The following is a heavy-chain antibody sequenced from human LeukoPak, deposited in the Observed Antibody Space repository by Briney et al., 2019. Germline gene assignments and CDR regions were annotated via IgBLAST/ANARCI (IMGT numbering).Heavy chain of an antibody. CDR1: GFTFSVYS. J-gene: IGHJ3*02. D-gene: IGHD1-1*01. CDR3: ARDSRFCTSYNCRGDAFDI. Sequence: GGSLRLSCAASGFTFSVYSMSWVRQSPGKGLEWVADINENGSHTYYAASVRGRFTLSRNNSKSTLSWQTESLRAEDTAVYYCARDSRFCTSYNCRGDAFDIWGQGTMVTVTS. V-gene: IGHV3-7*01. CDR2: INENGSHT.